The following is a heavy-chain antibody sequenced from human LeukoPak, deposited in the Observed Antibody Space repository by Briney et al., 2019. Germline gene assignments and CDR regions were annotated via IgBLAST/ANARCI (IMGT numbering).Heavy chain of an antibody. CDR2: ISGYNGNT. Sequence: EASVKVSCKASGYTFTSYGVSWVRQAPGQGLEWMGWISGYNGNTNFAQKLQGRVTMTTDTSTSTAYMELRSLRSDDTAVYYCARVSSSSGSFDYWGQGTLVTVSS. V-gene: IGHV1-18*01. D-gene: IGHD6-6*01. J-gene: IGHJ4*02. CDR1: GYTFTSYG. CDR3: ARVSSSSGSFDY.